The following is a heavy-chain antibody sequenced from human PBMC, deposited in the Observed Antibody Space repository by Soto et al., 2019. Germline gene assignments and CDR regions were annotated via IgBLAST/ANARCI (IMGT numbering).Heavy chain of an antibody. J-gene: IGHJ5*02. Sequence: PGGSLRLSCAASGFTFSSYAMSWVRQAPGKGLEWVSAISGSGGSTYYADSVKGRFTISRDNSKNTLYLQMNSLRAEDTAVYYCAKDKTYDSSGYFNWFDPWGQGTLVTVSS. V-gene: IGHV3-23*01. CDR3: AKDKTYDSSGYFNWFDP. CDR1: GFTFSSYA. D-gene: IGHD3-22*01. CDR2: ISGSGGST.